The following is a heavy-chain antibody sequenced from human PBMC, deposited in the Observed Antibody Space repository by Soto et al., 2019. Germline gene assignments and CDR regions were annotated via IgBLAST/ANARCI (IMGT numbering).Heavy chain of an antibody. Sequence: QVQLQESGPGLVKPSQTLSLTCTVSGGSIRSSDGYYWSWIRQYPGKGLEWIGYIYYSGSTYYNPSLKSRVTITVATSKNHFSLTLNSLTAADTAVYYCARAWTATAGWANWFDTWGQGTLVTVSS. D-gene: IGHD6-13*01. CDR2: IYYSGST. CDR1: GGSIRSSDGYY. J-gene: IGHJ5*02. CDR3: ARAWTATAGWANWFDT. V-gene: IGHV4-31*03.